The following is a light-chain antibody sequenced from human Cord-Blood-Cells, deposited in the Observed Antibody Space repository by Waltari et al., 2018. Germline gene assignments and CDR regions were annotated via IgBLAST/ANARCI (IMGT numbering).Light chain of an antibody. CDR2: AAS. CDR3: QQLNSYPHS. J-gene: IGKJ2*03. CDR1: QGISSS. V-gene: IGKV1-9*01. Sequence: DIQLTQSPSFLSASVGDRVTIPCRASQGISSSLAWYQQKAGKAPKLLLYAASTLQSGVPSRFSGSGSGTEFTLTISSLQPEDFATYYCQQLNSYPHSFGQGTKLEIK.